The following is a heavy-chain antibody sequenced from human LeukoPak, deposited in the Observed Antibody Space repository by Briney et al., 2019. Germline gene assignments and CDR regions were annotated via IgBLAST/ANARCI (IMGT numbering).Heavy chain of an antibody. CDR1: GFTFSIYG. Sequence: GGSLRLSCAASGFTFSIYGMHWVRQAPGKGLEWVAVIWYDGSNKYYADSVKGRFTISRDNSKNTLYLQMNSLRAEDTAVYYCARVHCSSTSCPYPYYYYGMDVWGKGTTVTVSS. D-gene: IGHD2-2*01. V-gene: IGHV3-33*01. CDR3: ARVHCSSTSCPYPYYYYGMDV. J-gene: IGHJ6*04. CDR2: IWYDGSNK.